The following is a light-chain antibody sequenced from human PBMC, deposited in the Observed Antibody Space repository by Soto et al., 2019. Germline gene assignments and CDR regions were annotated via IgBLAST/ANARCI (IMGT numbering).Light chain of an antibody. V-gene: IGKV1-5*03. Sequence: DIQMTQSPSTLSASVGDRVTITCRASQSISSWLAWYQQKPGKAPKLLIYRASSLESGVPPGFSGSGSGSEFTLPISSLQPDDFATYYCQHYDTYSGTFGPGTEVDIK. J-gene: IGKJ3*01. CDR3: QHYDTYSGT. CDR1: QSISSW. CDR2: RAS.